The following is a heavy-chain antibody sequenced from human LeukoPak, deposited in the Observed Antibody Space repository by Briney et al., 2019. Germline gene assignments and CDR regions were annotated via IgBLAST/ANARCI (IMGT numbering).Heavy chain of an antibody. Sequence: GGSLRLSCAASGFTFSSYAMSWVRQAPGKGLEWVSSISGSGGNAFYADSVKGRFTISRDNSKNTLYLQMNSLRAEDTAAYHCAKGRNEDGDAALNYWGQGTLVTVPS. J-gene: IGHJ4*02. CDR1: GFTFSSYA. CDR3: AKGRNEDGDAALNY. V-gene: IGHV3-23*01. D-gene: IGHD4-17*01. CDR2: ISGSGGNA.